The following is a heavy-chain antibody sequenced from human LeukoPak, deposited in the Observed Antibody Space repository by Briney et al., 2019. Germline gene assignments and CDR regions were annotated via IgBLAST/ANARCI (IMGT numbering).Heavy chain of an antibody. D-gene: IGHD3-10*01. CDR1: GYSISSGYY. CDR3: ARVSSPRLWFGELLAFDY. V-gene: IGHV4-38-2*02. CDR2: IYHSGST. J-gene: IGHJ4*02. Sequence: PSETLSLTCTVSGYSISSGYYWGWIRQPPGKGLEWIGSIYHSGSTYYNPSLKSRVTISVDTSKNQFSLKLSSVTAADTAVYYCARVSSPRLWFGELLAFDYWGQGTLVTVSS.